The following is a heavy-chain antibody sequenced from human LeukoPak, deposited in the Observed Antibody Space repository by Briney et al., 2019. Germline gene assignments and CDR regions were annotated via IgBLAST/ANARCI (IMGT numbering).Heavy chain of an antibody. Sequence: GRPLRLSCAASGFTFSSYGMHWVRQAPGKGLEWVAVIWYDGSNKYYADSVKGRFTISRDNSKNTLYLQMNSLRAEDTAVYYCARDRGDCVWGSYPFDPWGQGTLVTVSP. D-gene: IGHD3-16*02. CDR1: GFTFSSYG. CDR3: ARDRGDCVWGSYPFDP. J-gene: IGHJ5*02. CDR2: IWYDGSNK. V-gene: IGHV3-33*01.